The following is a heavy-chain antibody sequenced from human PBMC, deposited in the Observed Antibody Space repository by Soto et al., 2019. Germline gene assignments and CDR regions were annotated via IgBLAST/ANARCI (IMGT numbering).Heavy chain of an antibody. D-gene: IGHD2-15*01. Sequence: EVQLVESGGGLVQPGGSLRVSCAASGFTFSRFWMHWVRQAPGMGLVWVSRVNSDGSSTDYADSVKGRFTISRDNAKNTLYLPLNSMTAEYTAVYSCARAGRSCRRGICTHRYFSPMDVWGQATTVTASS. J-gene: IGHJ6*02. CDR3: ARAGRSCRRGICTHRYFSPMDV. CDR2: VNSDGSST. V-gene: IGHV3-74*01. CDR1: GFTFSRFW.